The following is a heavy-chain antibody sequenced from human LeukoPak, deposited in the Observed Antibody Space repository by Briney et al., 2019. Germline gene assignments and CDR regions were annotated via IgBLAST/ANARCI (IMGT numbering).Heavy chain of an antibody. CDR2: IYYSGST. V-gene: IGHV4-59*01. Sequence: PSETLSLTCTVSGGSISSYYWSWIRQPPGKGLEWIGYIYYSGSTNYNPSLKSRLTISVDTSKNQFSLKLTSVSAADTAVYYCAKDLMVRGVHYFDYWGQGTLVTVSS. D-gene: IGHD3-10*01. CDR3: AKDLMVRGVHYFDY. J-gene: IGHJ4*02. CDR1: GGSISSYY.